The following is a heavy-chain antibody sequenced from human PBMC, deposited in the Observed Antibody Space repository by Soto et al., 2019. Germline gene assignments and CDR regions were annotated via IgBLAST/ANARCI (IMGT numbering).Heavy chain of an antibody. CDR1: GFTFDAYA. Sequence: EVQLVESGGGLVQPGRSLRLSCAASGFTFDAYAMHWVRQAPGKGLEWVSGLSWNSGTIGYADSVRGRFTISRDNAKNSLYLQMNSLRAEDTAFYYCAKARGVYKEDYFDYWGQGTLVTVSS. CDR3: AKARGVYKEDYFDY. D-gene: IGHD1-1*01. CDR2: LSWNSGTI. J-gene: IGHJ4*02. V-gene: IGHV3-9*01.